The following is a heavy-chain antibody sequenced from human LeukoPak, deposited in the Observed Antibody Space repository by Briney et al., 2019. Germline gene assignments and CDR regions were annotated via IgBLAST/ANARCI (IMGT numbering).Heavy chain of an antibody. V-gene: IGHV1-2*02. J-gene: IGHJ4*02. CDR1: GYTFTDYY. CDR2: INPKTDGT. Sequence: GASVKVSCKASGYTFTDYYMHWVRQAPGQGLEWMGWINPKTDGTNYAQNFQGSVTMTVDTSISTAYMELSTVRSDDTAVYYCARELEPKYSYGPGFDYWGQGTLVIVSS. D-gene: IGHD5-18*01. CDR3: ARELEPKYSYGPGFDY.